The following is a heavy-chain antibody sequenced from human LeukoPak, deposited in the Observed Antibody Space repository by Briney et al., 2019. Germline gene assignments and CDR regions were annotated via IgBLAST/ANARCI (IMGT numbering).Heavy chain of an antibody. J-gene: IGHJ6*02. D-gene: IGHD6-25*01. CDR3: ARGTYSSALLGMDI. Sequence: PSETLSLTCAVYGGSFSGYYWSWIRQPPGKGLEWIGEINHSGSTNYDPSLKSRVTMSVDTSKNQFSLKLISVTAADTAVYYCARGTYSSALLGMDIWGQGTTVIVSS. CDR2: INHSGST. CDR1: GGSFSGYY. V-gene: IGHV4-34*01.